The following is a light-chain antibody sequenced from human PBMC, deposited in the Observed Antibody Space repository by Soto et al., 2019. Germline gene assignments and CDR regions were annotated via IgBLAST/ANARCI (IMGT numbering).Light chain of an antibody. CDR3: QQYSSWPLT. CDR1: QSVYTN. V-gene: IGKV3-15*01. CDR2: AAT. J-gene: IGKJ1*01. Sequence: EVVLTQSPATLSVSPGERATLSCRASQSVYTNFAWFQQKPGQSPRLLIYAATARATGVPARFSGSGSGTEFRLTITSLQAEDSAVYHCQQYSSWPLTFGQGTKVEIK.